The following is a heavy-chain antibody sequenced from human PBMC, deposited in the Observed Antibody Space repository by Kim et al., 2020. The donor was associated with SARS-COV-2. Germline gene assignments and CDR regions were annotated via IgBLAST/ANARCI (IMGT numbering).Heavy chain of an antibody. CDR2: IRPDGGGP. CDR1: GFTFADYC. CDR3: VRCSRVHEVF. D-gene: IGHD3-10*01. Sequence: GGSLRLSCAASGFTFADYCMCWVRQAPGKGLEWLARIRPDGGGPQYVDSVKGRFTISRDNAKSSVHLHMNSLRVDDTAIYYCVRCSRVHEVFWGQGLLVNLSS. J-gene: IGHJ4*02. V-gene: IGHV3-7*01.